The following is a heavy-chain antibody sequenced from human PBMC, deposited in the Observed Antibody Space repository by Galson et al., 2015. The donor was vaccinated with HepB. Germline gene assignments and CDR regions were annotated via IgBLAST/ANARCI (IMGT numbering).Heavy chain of an antibody. CDR3: AKGRDVVVPAARQEFDY. CDR1: GFTFDDYA. D-gene: IGHD2-2*01. Sequence: SLRLSCAASGFTFDDYAMHWVRQAPGKGLEWVSGISWNSGSIGYADSVKGRFTISRDNAKNSLYLQMNSLRAEDTALYYCAKGRDVVVPAARQEFDYWGQGTLVTVSS. J-gene: IGHJ4*02. CDR2: ISWNSGSI. V-gene: IGHV3-9*01.